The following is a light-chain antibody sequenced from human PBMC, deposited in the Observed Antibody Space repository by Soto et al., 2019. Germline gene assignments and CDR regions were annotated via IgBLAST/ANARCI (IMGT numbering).Light chain of an antibody. CDR1: SSDVGSYNL. CDR2: EGS. V-gene: IGLV2-23*01. J-gene: IGLJ1*01. CDR3: CSYAGSSISYV. Sequence: QSVLTQPASVSGSPGQSITISCTGTSSDVGSYNLVSWYQQHPGKAPKLMIYEGSKRPSGVSNRFSGSKSGNTASLTISGLQAEDEADYYCCSYAGSSISYVFATWTKDTVL.